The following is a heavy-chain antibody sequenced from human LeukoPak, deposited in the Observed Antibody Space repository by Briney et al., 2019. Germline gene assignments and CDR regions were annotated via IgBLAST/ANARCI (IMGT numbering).Heavy chain of an antibody. CDR3: AKGDANYYDSSGYMIDY. Sequence: GGSLRLSCAASGFTFSSYGMHWVRQAPGKGLEWVAVIWYDGSNKYYADSVKGRFTISRDNSKNTLYLQMNSLRAEDTAVYYCAKGDANYYDSSGYMIDYWGQGTLVTVSS. J-gene: IGHJ4*02. CDR1: GFTFSSYG. D-gene: IGHD3-22*01. CDR2: IWYDGSNK. V-gene: IGHV3-33*06.